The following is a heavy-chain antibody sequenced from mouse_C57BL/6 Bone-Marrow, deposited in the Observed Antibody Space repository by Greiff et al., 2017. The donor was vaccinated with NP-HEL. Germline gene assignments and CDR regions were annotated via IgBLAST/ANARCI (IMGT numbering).Heavy chain of an antibody. D-gene: IGHD1-1*01. CDR3: ARGDDGSSYGY. CDR1: GFTFSSYA. CDR2: ISDGGSYT. V-gene: IGHV5-4*01. Sequence: VESGGGLVKPGGSLKLSCAASGFTFSSYAMSWVRQTPEKRLEWVATISDGGSYTYYPDNVKGRFTISRDNAKNNLYLQMSHLKSEDTAMYYCARGDDGSSYGYWGQGTTLTVSS. J-gene: IGHJ2*01.